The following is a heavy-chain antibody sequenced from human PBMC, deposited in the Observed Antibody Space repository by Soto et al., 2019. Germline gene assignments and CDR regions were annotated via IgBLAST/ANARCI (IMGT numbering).Heavy chain of an antibody. D-gene: IGHD3-3*01. Sequence: ASVKVSCKVSGYTLTELSMHWVRQAPGKGLEWMGGFDPEDGETIYAQKFQGRVTMTEDTSTDTAYMELSSLRSEDTAVYYCATGVRITIFGVVRRRMFDYWGQGTLVTVSS. CDR2: FDPEDGET. J-gene: IGHJ4*02. CDR3: ATGVRITIFGVVRRRMFDY. CDR1: GYTLTELS. V-gene: IGHV1-24*01.